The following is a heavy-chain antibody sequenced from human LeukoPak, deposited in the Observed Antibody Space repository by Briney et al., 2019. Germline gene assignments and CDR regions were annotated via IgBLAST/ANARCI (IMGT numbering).Heavy chain of an antibody. J-gene: IGHJ4*02. D-gene: IGHD3-16*02. CDR2: ISGSDGTS. CDR1: GFTFNSFA. Sequence: PGGSLRLSCAASGFTFNSFAMNWVRQAPGKGLEWVSSISGSDGTSHYADFAKGRFTISRDNSKNTLYLQMNSLRAEDTAAYYCAKSLGVGGYTRYKGFDQWGQGTLVVVSS. V-gene: IGHV3-23*01. CDR3: AKSLGVGGYTRYKGFDQ.